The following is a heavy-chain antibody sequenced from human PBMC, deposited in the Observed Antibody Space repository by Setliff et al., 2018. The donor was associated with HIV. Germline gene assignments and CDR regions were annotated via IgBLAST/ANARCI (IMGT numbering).Heavy chain of an antibody. J-gene: IGHJ3*02. D-gene: IGHD1-26*01. CDR1: GGSISYYY. V-gene: IGHV4-59*08. CDR2: IYYTGST. CDR3: ARLGYSGSLVGAFDI. Sequence: PSETLSLTCTVSGGSISYYYWNWIRQPPGKGLEWIGYIYYTGSTNYNPSLKSRVTISVDTSKNQFSLNLTSVTAADTAVYYCARLGYSGSLVGAFDIWGQGTMVTVSS.